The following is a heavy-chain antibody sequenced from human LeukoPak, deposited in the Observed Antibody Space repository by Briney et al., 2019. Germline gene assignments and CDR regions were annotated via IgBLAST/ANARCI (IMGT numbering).Heavy chain of an antibody. Sequence: GGSLGLSCAASGFAFSQFTVHWVRQAPGKGLEWVAVISHDGYHEYYADSVKGRFTISRDNSRNTLFLQMNSLRADDTAVYYCARVGYNYDLGNAFDIWGQGTVVTVSS. J-gene: IGHJ3*02. CDR3: ARVGYNYDLGNAFDI. V-gene: IGHV3-30-3*01. D-gene: IGHD1-20*01. CDR1: GFAFSQFT. CDR2: ISHDGYHE.